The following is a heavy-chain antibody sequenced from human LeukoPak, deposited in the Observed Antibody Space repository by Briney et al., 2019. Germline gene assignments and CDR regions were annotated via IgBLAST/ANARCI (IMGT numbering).Heavy chain of an antibody. Sequence: PSETLSLTCAVYGGSFSGYYWSWIRQPPGKGLEWIGEINHSGSTNYNPSLKSRVTTSVDTSKNQFSLKLSSVTAADTAVYYCARHSTLRGGNFDYWGQGTLVTVSS. V-gene: IGHV4-34*01. CDR2: INHSGST. D-gene: IGHD3-10*01. J-gene: IGHJ4*02. CDR1: GGSFSGYY. CDR3: ARHSTLRGGNFDY.